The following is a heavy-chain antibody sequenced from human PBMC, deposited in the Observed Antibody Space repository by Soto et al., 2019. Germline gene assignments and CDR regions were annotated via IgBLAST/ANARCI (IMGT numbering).Heavy chain of an antibody. J-gene: IGHJ4*02. Sequence: QLQLQESGPGLVKPSETLSLTCTVSGGSISRSFYYWGWIRQPPGKGLEWIGSIYYSGGTYYNPSLKSRVTISVDTSKNQFSLKLSSVTAADTAVYYCAKPSGSYLYYFDYWGQATLVTVSS. CDR1: GGSISRSFYY. D-gene: IGHD1-26*01. V-gene: IGHV4-39*01. CDR2: IYYSGGT. CDR3: AKPSGSYLYYFDY.